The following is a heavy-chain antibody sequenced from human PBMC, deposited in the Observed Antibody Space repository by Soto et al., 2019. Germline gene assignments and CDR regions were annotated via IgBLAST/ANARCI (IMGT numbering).Heavy chain of an antibody. D-gene: IGHD3-10*01. J-gene: IGHJ6*02. V-gene: IGHV5-51*01. CDR2: IYPGDSDT. CDR3: ARHPEARGVRYYYYGMDV. CDR1: GYSFTSYW. Sequence: PGESLKISCKGSGYSFTSYWIGWVRQMPGKGLEWMGIIYPGDSDTRYSPSFQGQVTISADKSISTAYLQWSSLKASDTAMYYCARHPEARGVRYYYYGMDVWGQGTTVTVSS.